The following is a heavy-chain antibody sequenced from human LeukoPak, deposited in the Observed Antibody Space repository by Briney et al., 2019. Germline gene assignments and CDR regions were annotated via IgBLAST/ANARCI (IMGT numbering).Heavy chain of an antibody. CDR2: INWNGRST. CDR3: ARDQYYYDSSDAFDI. D-gene: IGHD3-22*01. V-gene: IGHV3-20*04. J-gene: IGHJ3*02. CDR1: GFTFDDYG. Sequence: SGGSLRLSCAASGFTFDDYGMSWVRQAPGKGLEWVSGINWNGRSTGYADSVKGRFTISRDNAKNSLYLQMNSLRAEDTASYYCARDQYYYDSSDAFDIWGQGTMVTVSS.